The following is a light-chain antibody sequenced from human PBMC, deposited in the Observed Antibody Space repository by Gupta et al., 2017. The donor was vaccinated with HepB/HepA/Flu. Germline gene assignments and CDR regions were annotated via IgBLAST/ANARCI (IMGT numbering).Light chain of an antibody. Sequence: DIQTTQSPSSLSASVGDRVTIPCRASQSISSYLNWYQQKPGKAPKLLIYAASSLQSGVPSRFSGSGSGTDFTLTSSSLQPEDFATYYCQQSYSTPWTFGQGTKVEIK. J-gene: IGKJ1*01. CDR3: QQSYSTPWT. V-gene: IGKV1-39*01. CDR1: QSISSY. CDR2: AAS.